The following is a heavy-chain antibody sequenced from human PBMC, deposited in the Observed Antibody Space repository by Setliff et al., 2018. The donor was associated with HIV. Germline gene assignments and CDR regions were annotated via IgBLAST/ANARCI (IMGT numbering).Heavy chain of an antibody. J-gene: IGHJ4*02. V-gene: IGHV3-23*01. Sequence: PGGSLRLSCAASGFTFSSYSMNWVRQAPGKGLEWVSAISSGGEIMFYADSVKGRFTISRDNSKNTMYLQMNTLRVEDTAVYYCARDPPGSGFHLDYWGQGTPVTVSS. CDR1: GFTFSSYS. CDR3: ARDPPGSGFHLDY. CDR2: ISSGGEIM. D-gene: IGHD5-12*01.